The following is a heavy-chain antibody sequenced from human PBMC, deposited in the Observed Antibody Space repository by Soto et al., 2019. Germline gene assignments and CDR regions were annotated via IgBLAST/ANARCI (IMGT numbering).Heavy chain of an antibody. V-gene: IGHV4-31*03. CDR1: GGSISSGGYY. CDR3: ARLELLAGESDY. J-gene: IGHJ4*02. CDR2: IYYSGST. D-gene: IGHD1-7*01. Sequence: QVHLQESGPGLEKPSQTLSLTCTVSGGSISSGGYYWCWIRQHPEKGLEWIGYIYYSGSTYYNPSLKSRVTISVDTSKNQFSLKLSSVTAADTAVYYCARLELLAGESDYWGQGTLVTVSS.